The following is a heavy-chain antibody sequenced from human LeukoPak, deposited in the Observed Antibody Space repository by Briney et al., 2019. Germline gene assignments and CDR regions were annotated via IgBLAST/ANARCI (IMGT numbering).Heavy chain of an antibody. J-gene: IGHJ5*02. CDR1: GYSISSGYY. V-gene: IGHV4-38-2*01. Sequence: SEALSLTCAVSGYSISSGYYWGWIRQPPGKGLEWIACIYHSGSTYYNPSLKSRVTISVDTSKTQFSLKLSSVTAADTAVYYCARTGSDPDPYCGGDCYGGWFDPWGQGTLVTVSS. CDR2: IYHSGST. CDR3: ARTGSDPDPYCGGDCYGGWFDP. D-gene: IGHD2-21*01.